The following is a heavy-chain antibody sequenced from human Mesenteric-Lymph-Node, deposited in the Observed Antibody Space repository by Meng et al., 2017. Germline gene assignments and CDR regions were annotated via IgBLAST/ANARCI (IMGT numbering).Heavy chain of an antibody. J-gene: IGHJ5*02. CDR1: GGTFSSYA. CDR3: ARVGNYDILTGQNSNWFDP. CDR2: IIPIFGTA. Sequence: SVKVSCKASGGTFSSYAISWVRQAPGQGLEWMGGIIPIFGTANYAQKFQGRVTITADESTSTAYMELSSLRSEDTAVYYCARVGNYDILTGQNSNWFDPWGQGTLVTVSS. V-gene: IGHV1-69*13. D-gene: IGHD3-9*01.